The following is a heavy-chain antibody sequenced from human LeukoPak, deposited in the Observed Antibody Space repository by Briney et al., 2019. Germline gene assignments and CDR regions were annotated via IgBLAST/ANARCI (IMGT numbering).Heavy chain of an antibody. CDR3: AKEGEARYSSSWPNDY. V-gene: IGHV4-30-4*01. J-gene: IGHJ4*02. Sequence: PSQTLSPTCTVSGGSISSGDYYWSWIRQPPGRGLEWIGYIYYSGSTYYNPSLKSRVTISVDTSKNQYSLKLISVTAADTAVYYCAKEGEARYSSSWPNDYRGQGTLVTVSS. D-gene: IGHD6-13*01. CDR1: GGSISSGDYY. CDR2: IYYSGST.